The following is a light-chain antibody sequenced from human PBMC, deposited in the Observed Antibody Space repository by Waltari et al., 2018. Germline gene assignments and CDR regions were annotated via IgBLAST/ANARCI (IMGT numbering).Light chain of an antibody. V-gene: IGLV2-14*03. CDR3: SSWTDSDSLKLL. CDR2: DVN. Sequence: QSALTQPASVSGSPGQSITISCTGTSSDVGGSNYVSWYQQHPGKVPQLMIYDVNNRPSGVSNRFSGSKSGNTASLTISGLQAEDEADYYCSSWTDSDSLKLLFGGGTKLTVL. CDR1: SSDVGGSNY. J-gene: IGLJ2*01.